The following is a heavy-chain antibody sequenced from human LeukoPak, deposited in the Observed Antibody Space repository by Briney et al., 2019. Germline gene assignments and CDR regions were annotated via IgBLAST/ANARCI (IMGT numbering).Heavy chain of an antibody. V-gene: IGHV5-51*01. D-gene: IGHD3/OR15-3a*01. CDR2: IQPVDSDT. CDR3: MRRVGLYISTWTDAFDM. J-gene: IGHJ3*02. Sequence: GESLKISCKGSGYTFTTNWIGWARQRPGKGLEWIGIIQPVDSDTRYSPSFQGQVTMSADKSINTAYLQWSSLKASDTAMYYCMRRVGLYISTWTDAFDMWGQGTVVTVSP. CDR1: GYTFTTNW.